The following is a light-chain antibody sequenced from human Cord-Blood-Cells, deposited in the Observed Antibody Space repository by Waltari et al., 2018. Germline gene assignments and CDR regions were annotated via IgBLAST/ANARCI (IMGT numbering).Light chain of an antibody. CDR1: SSDVGGYNY. CDR3: SSYTSSSTWV. Sequence: QSALTQPASVSGSPGQSITTSCTGTSSDVGGYNYVCWYQQHPGKTPKLMIYDYSKRPSAVSNRFSGSKSGNTASLTISGLQAEDEADYYCSSYTSSSTWVFGGGTKLTVL. CDR2: DYS. V-gene: IGLV2-14*01. J-gene: IGLJ3*02.